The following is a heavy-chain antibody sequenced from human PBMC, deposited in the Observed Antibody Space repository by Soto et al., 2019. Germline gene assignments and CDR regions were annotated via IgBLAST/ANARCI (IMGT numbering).Heavy chain of an antibody. Sequence: ASVKVSCKASGCTFTRYYMHWERQAPGQGLEWMGIINPIGGSTSYAQKFQGRVTMTRDTSTSTVYTELRSLISQHTAVYYCARAGYGGNSSWFDPWGQGTLVTVSS. D-gene: IGHD4-17*01. CDR3: ARAGYGGNSSWFDP. V-gene: IGHV1-46*01. CDR2: INPIGGST. CDR1: GCTFTRYY. J-gene: IGHJ5*02.